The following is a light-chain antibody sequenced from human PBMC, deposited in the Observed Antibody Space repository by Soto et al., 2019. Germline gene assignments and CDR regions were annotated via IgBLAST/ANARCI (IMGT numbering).Light chain of an antibody. Sequence: EVVMTQSPATLSVSPGESATLSCRASQTVSSNVAWYQQRPGQAPRLLIDGAFTRATGVPARFSGSRSVTEFTLTISSPQSEDFALYYCQQHNNWPYTFGQGTKLEIK. CDR1: QTVSSN. J-gene: IGKJ2*01. V-gene: IGKV3-15*01. CDR3: QQHNNWPYT. CDR2: GAF.